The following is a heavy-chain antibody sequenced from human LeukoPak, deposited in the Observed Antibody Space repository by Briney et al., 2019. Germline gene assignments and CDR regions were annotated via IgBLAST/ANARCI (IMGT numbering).Heavy chain of an antibody. Sequence: GGSLRPSCAASGFTVSSYAMSWVRQAPGKGLEWVSSISGSGGCTYYADSVKGRFTISRDNSKNTLYLQMNSLRAEDTAVYYCAGGEILTGHYTFDYWGQGTLVTVSS. CDR3: AGGEILTGHYTFDY. CDR2: ISGSGGCT. V-gene: IGHV3-23*01. CDR1: GFTVSSYA. D-gene: IGHD3-9*01. J-gene: IGHJ4*02.